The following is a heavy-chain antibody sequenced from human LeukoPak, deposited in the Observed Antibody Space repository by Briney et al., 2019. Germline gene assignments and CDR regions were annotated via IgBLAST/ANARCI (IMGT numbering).Heavy chain of an antibody. D-gene: IGHD5-18*01. CDR3: ARSAMVPFDY. V-gene: IGHV1-2*04. Sequence: RASVKVSCKASGYTFTGYYMRWVRQAPGQGLEWMGWINPNSGGTNYAQKFQGWVTMTRDTSISTAYMELSRLRSDDTAVYYCARSAMVPFDYWGQGTLVTVSS. CDR2: INPNSGGT. J-gene: IGHJ4*02. CDR1: GYTFTGYY.